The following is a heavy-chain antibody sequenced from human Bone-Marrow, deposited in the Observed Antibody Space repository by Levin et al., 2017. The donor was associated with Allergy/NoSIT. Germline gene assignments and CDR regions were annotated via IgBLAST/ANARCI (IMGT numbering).Heavy chain of an antibody. Sequence: PSETLSLTCTVSGGSISTNTYYWGWIRQPPGKGLEWIGNIYYSGSTYYNPSLKRRVTISVDTSKNQFSLTLSSVTAAETAVEYCGGTSGSWPEVCGDIGGQGRMVDVS. CDR3: GGTSGSWPEVCGDI. V-gene: IGHV4-39*07. J-gene: IGHJ3*02. D-gene: IGHD2-15*01. CDR2: IYYSGST. CDR1: GGSISTNTYY.